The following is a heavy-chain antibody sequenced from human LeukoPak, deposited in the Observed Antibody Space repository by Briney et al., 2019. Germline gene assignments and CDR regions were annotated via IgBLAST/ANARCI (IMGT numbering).Heavy chain of an antibody. CDR1: GGSISSGDYY. CDR3: ARVNGVMILGASDI. J-gene: IGHJ3*02. CDR2: IYYSGST. V-gene: IGHV4-30-4*01. D-gene: IGHD3-16*01. Sequence: SQTLSLTCTVSGGSISSGDYYWSWIRQPPGKGLEWIGYIYYSGSTYYNPSLKSRVTISVDTSKNQFSLKLSSVTAADTAVYYCARVNGVMILGASDIWGQGTMVTVSS.